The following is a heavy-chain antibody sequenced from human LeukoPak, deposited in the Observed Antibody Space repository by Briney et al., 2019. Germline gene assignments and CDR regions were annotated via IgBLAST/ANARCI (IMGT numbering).Heavy chain of an antibody. V-gene: IGHV4-4*07. J-gene: IGHJ4*02. CDR2: IYTSGST. CDR1: GGSISTYY. Sequence: SETLSLTCTVSGGSISTYYWSWIRQPAGKGLEWIGRIYTSGSTNYNPSLKSRLTMSVDTSKNQFSLKLSSVTAADTAVYYCARVQYYGSGSYYIDYWGQGTQVTVSS. D-gene: IGHD3-10*01. CDR3: ARVQYYGSGSYYIDY.